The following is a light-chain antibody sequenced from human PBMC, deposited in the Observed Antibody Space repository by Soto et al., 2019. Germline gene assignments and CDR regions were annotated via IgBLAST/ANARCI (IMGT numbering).Light chain of an antibody. Sequence: AIQVTQSPTSLSASLPHTVHTTFRSSQDIRNYLGWYQQKPGKAPQLLIYGASSLQRGVSSRFSGSGFGTDFTLTISSLQTEDSATYYCLQDRSHFWTFGKGTKVYIK. CDR1: QDIRNY. J-gene: IGKJ1*01. CDR3: LQDRSHFWT. V-gene: IGKV1-6*01. CDR2: GAS.